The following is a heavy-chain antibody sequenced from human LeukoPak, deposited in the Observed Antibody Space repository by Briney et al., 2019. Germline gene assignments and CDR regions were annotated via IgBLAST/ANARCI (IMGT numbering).Heavy chain of an antibody. V-gene: IGHV3-23*01. Sequence: GGSLRLSCAASGFTFSTYAMSWVRQAPGKGLDWVSTISDGGTDTHYADSVKGRFTISRDNSNNALYLQMNSLRAEDTAVYYCVKALYGDYGRFDYWGQGTPVTVSS. J-gene: IGHJ4*02. CDR3: VKALYGDYGRFDY. CDR1: GFTFSTYA. D-gene: IGHD4-17*01. CDR2: ISDGGTDT.